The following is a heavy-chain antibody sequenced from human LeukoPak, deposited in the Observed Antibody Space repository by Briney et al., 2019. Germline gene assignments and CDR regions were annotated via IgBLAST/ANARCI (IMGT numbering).Heavy chain of an antibody. CDR2: MYNSGST. Sequence: KPSETLSHTCTVSGGSISGSYWSWIRQPPGKGLEWIAYMYNSGSTNYNPSLKSRVTISIDTSKNQFSLKLSSLTAADTAIYYCARGIESYGDYGYWGQGILVTVSS. CDR3: ARGIESYGDYGY. CDR1: GGSISGSY. J-gene: IGHJ4*02. D-gene: IGHD4-17*01. V-gene: IGHV4-59*01.